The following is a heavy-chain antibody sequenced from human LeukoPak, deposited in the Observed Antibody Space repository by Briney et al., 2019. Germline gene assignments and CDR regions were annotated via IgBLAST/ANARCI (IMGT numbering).Heavy chain of an antibody. Sequence: SVKVSCKASGGTFSSYAISWVRQAPGQGLEWMGGIIPIFGTANYAQKFQGRVTITADRSTSTAYMELSRLRSDDTAVYYCARGNHYYDSSAYLAWESFQHWGQGTLVTVSS. V-gene: IGHV1-69*06. J-gene: IGHJ1*01. CDR3: ARGNHYYDSSAYLAWESFQH. D-gene: IGHD3-22*01. CDR1: GGTFSSYA. CDR2: IIPIFGTA.